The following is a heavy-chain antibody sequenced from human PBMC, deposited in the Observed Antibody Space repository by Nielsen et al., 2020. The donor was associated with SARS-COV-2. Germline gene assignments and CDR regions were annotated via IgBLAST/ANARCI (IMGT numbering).Heavy chain of an antibody. D-gene: IGHD6-19*01. CDR2: INTNTGNP. J-gene: IGHJ6*02. CDR1: GYIITNYW. Sequence: ASVKVSCKASGYIITNYWIHWVRQAPGQGLEWMGWINTNTGNPTYAQGFTGRFVFSLDTSVSTAYLQISSLKADDTAVYYCARNVGGTYYYYGMDVWGQGTTVTVSS. V-gene: IGHV7-4-1*02. CDR3: ARNVGGTYYYYGMDV.